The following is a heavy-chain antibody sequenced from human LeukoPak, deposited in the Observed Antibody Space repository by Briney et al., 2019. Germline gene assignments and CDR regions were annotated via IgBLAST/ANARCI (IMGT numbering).Heavy chain of an antibody. CDR2: IYYSAST. V-gene: IGHV4-39*07. CDR1: GGSISSSSYY. CDR3: AREGVAGTAVDWFDP. J-gene: IGHJ5*02. D-gene: IGHD6-19*01. Sequence: PSETLSLTCTVSGGSISSSSYYWGWLRQPPGKGLEWIGSIYYSASTYYNPSLKSRVTISVDTSKNQFSLKLSSVTAADTAVYYCAREGVAGTAVDWFDPWGQGTRVTVSS.